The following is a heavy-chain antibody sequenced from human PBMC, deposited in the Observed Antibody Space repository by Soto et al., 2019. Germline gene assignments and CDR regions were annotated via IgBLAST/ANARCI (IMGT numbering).Heavy chain of an antibody. J-gene: IGHJ5*02. CDR1: GFTFSSYA. Sequence: GGSLRLSCAASGFTFSSYAMSWVRQAPGKGLGWVSAISGSGVSTYYADSVKGRFTISRDNSKNTLYLQMNSLRAEDTAVYYCAKARSLYSLGWFDPWGQGTLVTVS. V-gene: IGHV3-23*01. D-gene: IGHD2-8*01. CDR3: AKARSLYSLGWFDP. CDR2: ISGSGVST.